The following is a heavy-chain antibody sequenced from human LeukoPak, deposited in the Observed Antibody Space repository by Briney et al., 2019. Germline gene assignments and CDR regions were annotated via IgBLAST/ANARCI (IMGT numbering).Heavy chain of an antibody. CDR3: ARTHYYDSSGYYPY. CDR2: IWYDGSYK. D-gene: IGHD3-22*01. CDR1: GFTFSTYA. J-gene: IGHJ4*02. Sequence: PGGSLRLSCGAFGFTFSTYAMHWVRQSPGKGLEWVAVIWYDGSYKYYGDSVKGRFTISRDNSKNTLYLQMNGLRAEDTAVYYCARTHYYDSSGYYPYWGQGTLVTASS. V-gene: IGHV3-33*01.